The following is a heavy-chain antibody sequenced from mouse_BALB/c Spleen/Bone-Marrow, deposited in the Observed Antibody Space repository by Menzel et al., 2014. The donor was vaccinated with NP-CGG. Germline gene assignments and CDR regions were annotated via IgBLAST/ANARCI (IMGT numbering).Heavy chain of an antibody. Sequence: QVQLQQSGAELAKPGASVKMSCKASGYTFTSYWMHWVKQRPGQGLEWIGYINPSTGYTEYNQKFKDKATLTADKSSSTAYMQLSSLTSEDSAVYYCATGYYFGYWGQGTTLTVSS. CDR2: INPSTGYT. CDR1: GYTFTSYW. J-gene: IGHJ2*01. D-gene: IGHD4-1*01. CDR3: ATGYYFGY. V-gene: IGHV1-7*01.